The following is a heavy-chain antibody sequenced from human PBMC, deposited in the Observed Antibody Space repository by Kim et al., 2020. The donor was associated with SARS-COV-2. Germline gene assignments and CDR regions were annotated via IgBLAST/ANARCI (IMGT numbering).Heavy chain of an antibody. CDR3: GQVKMGS. Sequence: GGSLRLSCAASGFTFSSQAMSWARQAPGRGLEWVSRISGSGTTYYSDSVKGRFTISRDNSKNTVNLQMNSLRADDTAVYYCGQVKMGSWGQGTLVTVSS. CDR2: ISGSGTT. J-gene: IGHJ5*02. CDR1: GFTFSSQA. V-gene: IGHV3-23*05.